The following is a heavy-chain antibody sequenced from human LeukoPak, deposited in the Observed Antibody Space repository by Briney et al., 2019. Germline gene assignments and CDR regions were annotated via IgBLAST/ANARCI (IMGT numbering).Heavy chain of an antibody. CDR1: GFTFSSNA. Sequence: GRSLRLSCAASGFTFSSNAMHWVRQAPGKGLEWVAVISYDGSNKYYADSVKGRFTISRDNSKNTLYLQMNSLRAEDTAVYYCARDSEGYDFWSGSTDYWGQGTLVTVSS. CDR2: ISYDGSNK. J-gene: IGHJ4*02. D-gene: IGHD3-3*01. V-gene: IGHV3-30-3*01. CDR3: ARDSEGYDFWSGSTDY.